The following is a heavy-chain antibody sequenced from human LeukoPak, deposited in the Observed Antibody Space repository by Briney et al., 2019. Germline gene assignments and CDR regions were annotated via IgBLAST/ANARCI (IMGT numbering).Heavy chain of an antibody. CDR1: GFTFSSYS. CDR3: ARQVATST. Sequence: GGSLRLSCAASGFTFSSYSMNWVRQAPGKGLEWVSSISSSSSYIYYGDSVKGRFTISRDNAKNSLYLQMKSLRAEDTAVYYCARQVATSTWGQGTLVTVSS. CDR2: ISSSSSYI. D-gene: IGHD5-12*01. J-gene: IGHJ5*02. V-gene: IGHV3-21*01.